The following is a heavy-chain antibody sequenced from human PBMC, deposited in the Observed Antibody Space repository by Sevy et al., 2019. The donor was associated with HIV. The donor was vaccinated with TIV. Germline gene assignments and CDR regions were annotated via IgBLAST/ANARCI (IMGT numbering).Heavy chain of an antibody. Sequence: GGSLRLSCAASGFTFSNYGIHWVRQAPGKGLEWVAFIRYDGSNEYYVDSVKGRFPISRDNSKSTLYLQMNSLSAEDTAVYYCAKDRKVLLVVYAIPFDALDIWGQGTMVTVSS. CDR3: AKDRKVLLVVYAIPFDALDI. D-gene: IGHD2-8*02. CDR1: GFTFSNYG. CDR2: IRYDGSNE. V-gene: IGHV3-30*02. J-gene: IGHJ3*02.